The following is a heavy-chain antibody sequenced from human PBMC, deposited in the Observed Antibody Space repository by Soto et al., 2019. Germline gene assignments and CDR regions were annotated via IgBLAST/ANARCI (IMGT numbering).Heavy chain of an antibody. CDR2: SSSSGNT. J-gene: IGHJ4*02. CDR3: ARGSDVLARGATSSDY. D-gene: IGHD3-10*01. Sequence: SETLSLTCTVSGGSISNSDYFWSWIRQSPGKGLECIGYSSSSGNTYYNPSLKSRATLSVDTSKNQFSLRLTSVTVEDTAVYYCARGSDVLARGATSSDYWGQGTLVTVST. V-gene: IGHV4-30-4*01. CDR1: GGSISNSDYF.